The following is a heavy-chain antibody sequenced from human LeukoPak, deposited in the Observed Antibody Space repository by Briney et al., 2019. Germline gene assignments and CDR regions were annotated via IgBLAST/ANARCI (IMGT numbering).Heavy chain of an antibody. D-gene: IGHD1-1*01. CDR3: SRRTTRVYYMDV. J-gene: IGHJ6*03. CDR1: GGSFNDYS. CDR2: IYYSGST. Sequence: SETLSLTCAVYGGSFNDYSWGWIRQPPGKGLEWIGNIYYSGSTYYNPSLKSRLTISVDTSKNQFSLKLTSVTAADTAVYYCSRRTTRVYYMDVWGKGTTVTVPS. V-gene: IGHV4-34*01.